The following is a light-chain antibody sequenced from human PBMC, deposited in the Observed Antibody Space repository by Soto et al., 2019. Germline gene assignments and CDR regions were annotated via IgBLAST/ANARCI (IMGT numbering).Light chain of an antibody. Sequence: QAVVTQSPSASGTPGQRVTISCSGSFSNIGSNTVNWYEQLPGTAPKLLIYSNNQRPSGVPDRISGTKSGTSASLAIRGLQSDDEADYYCAAWDDSLNGVVFGGGTKRTVL. J-gene: IGLJ2*01. CDR1: FSNIGSNT. V-gene: IGLV1-44*01. CDR2: SNN. CDR3: AAWDDSLNGVV.